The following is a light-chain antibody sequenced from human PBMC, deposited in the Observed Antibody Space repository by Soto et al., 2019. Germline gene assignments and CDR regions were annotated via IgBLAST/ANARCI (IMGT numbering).Light chain of an antibody. CDR3: SSYTTSNTPLYV. V-gene: IGLV2-14*01. CDR2: EVS. Sequence: QSSLNHSASLSGSPGQSITISCTGTSSDTAGYNYVSWYQQHPGKAPKLMIYEVSNRPSGVSNRFSGSQSGNTASLTISGLQAEDEANYYCSSYTTSNTPLYVFGTGTKVTVL. J-gene: IGLJ1*01. CDR1: SSDTAGYNY.